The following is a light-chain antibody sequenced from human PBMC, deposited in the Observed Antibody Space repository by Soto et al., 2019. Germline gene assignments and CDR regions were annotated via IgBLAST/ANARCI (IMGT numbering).Light chain of an antibody. J-gene: IGKJ2*01. CDR1: QSISSY. CDR2: AAS. Sequence: DIQMTQSPSSLSASVGVRFTITCRAGQSISSYLNWYQQKPGKAPKLLIYAASNLQSGVPSRFSGSGSGTDFTLTISSLQPGDSATYYCQQSYSTPPEYTFGQGTKLEIK. CDR3: QQSYSTPPEYT. V-gene: IGKV1-39*01.